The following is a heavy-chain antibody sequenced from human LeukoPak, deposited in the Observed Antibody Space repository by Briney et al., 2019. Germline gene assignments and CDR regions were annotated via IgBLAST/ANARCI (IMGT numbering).Heavy chain of an antibody. D-gene: IGHD4-17*01. Sequence: SVKVSCKASGGTFSSYAISWVRQAPGQGLEWMGGVIPMFATANYAPKFQDRVTITADESTSTAYMGLRSLRSEDTAVYHCARGLHGDYGYFDYWGQGTLVTVSS. CDR2: VIPMFATA. V-gene: IGHV1-69*13. J-gene: IGHJ4*02. CDR1: GGTFSSYA. CDR3: ARGLHGDYGYFDY.